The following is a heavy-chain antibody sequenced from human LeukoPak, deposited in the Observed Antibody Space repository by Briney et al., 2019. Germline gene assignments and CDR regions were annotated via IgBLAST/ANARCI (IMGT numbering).Heavy chain of an antibody. V-gene: IGHV4-34*01. CDR2: INHSGST. Sequence: IPSETLSLTCAVYGGSFSGYYWSWIRQPPGKGLEWIGEINHSGSTNYNPSLKSRVTISVDTSKNQFSLKLSSVTAADTAVYYCARGGYGDYVPFDYWGQGTLVTVSS. CDR3: ARGGYGDYVPFDY. J-gene: IGHJ4*02. D-gene: IGHD4-17*01. CDR1: GGSFSGYY.